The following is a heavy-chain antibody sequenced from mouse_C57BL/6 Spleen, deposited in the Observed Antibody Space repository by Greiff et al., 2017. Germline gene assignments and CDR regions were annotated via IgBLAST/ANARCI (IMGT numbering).Heavy chain of an antibody. D-gene: IGHD1-1*01. CDR3: ARHVVPSTTVPNYFDY. CDR2: ISSGGSYT. V-gene: IGHV5-6*02. Sequence: EVKLVESGGDLVKPGGSLKLSCAASGFTFSSYGMSWVRQTPDKRLEWVATISSGGSYTYYPDSVKGRFTISRDNAKNTLYLQMSSLKSEDTAMYYCARHVVPSTTVPNYFDYWGQGTTLTVSS. CDR1: GFTFSSYG. J-gene: IGHJ2*01.